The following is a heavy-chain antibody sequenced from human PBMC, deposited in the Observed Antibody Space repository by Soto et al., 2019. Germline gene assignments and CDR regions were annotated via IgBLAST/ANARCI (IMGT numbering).Heavy chain of an antibody. Sequence: QVQLVESGGGVVQPGRSLRLSCAVSGFIINSLDMHWVRQAPGKGLEWVSFISEDGTNKYYSDSVRGGFTISRDNSKNTLYLHMNSLRVEDTAVYYCARDHPDSIGNYAGLGSRAFNLWGQGTMVIVSS. CDR3: ARDHPDSIGNYAGLGSRAFNL. D-gene: IGHD3-22*01. CDR1: GFIINSLD. J-gene: IGHJ3*01. CDR2: ISEDGTNK. V-gene: IGHV3-30-3*01.